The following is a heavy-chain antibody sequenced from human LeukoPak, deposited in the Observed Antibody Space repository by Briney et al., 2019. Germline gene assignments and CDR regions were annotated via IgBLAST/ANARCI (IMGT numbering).Heavy chain of an antibody. J-gene: IGHJ4*02. Sequence: ATVKISCEVSGYTFTDYYMHWVQQAPGKGLEWMGFVDLEDGETIYAEKFQGRVTITADTSTDTAYMELSSLRSEDTAVYYCATLGNDFWSGYPSRTFDYWGQGTLVTVSS. CDR2: VDLEDGET. V-gene: IGHV1-69-2*01. CDR3: ATLGNDFWSGYPSRTFDY. D-gene: IGHD3-3*01. CDR1: GYTFTDYY.